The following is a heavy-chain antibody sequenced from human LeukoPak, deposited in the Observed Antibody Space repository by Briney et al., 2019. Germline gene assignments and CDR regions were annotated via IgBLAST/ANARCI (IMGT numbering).Heavy chain of an antibody. D-gene: IGHD1-26*01. J-gene: IGHJ6*02. CDR1: GFGFSSYT. V-gene: IGHV3-21*01. Sequence: PGGALTLSCVASGFGFSSYTMNWVRQAPGRGREGVASISVSISSKHYAESVKGRFTISRDHAKNSLYLQINILRAEDTAVYYCVRGSYEGGYYGMDVWGQRTTVTVSS. CDR3: VRGSYEGGYYGMDV. CDR2: ISVSISSK.